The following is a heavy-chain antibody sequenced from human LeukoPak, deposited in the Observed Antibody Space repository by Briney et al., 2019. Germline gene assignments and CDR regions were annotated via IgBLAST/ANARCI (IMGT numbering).Heavy chain of an antibody. Sequence: GASVKVSCKASGNTFISDEINWVRQATGQGLEWMGWMSANSGNAGSAQKFQGRLTMTRNTSISTAYMELSSLNSDDTAVYYCARNVGHFYYDGSGSELYYYYLDVWGKGTTVTVSS. CDR1: GNTFISDE. D-gene: IGHD3-22*01. V-gene: IGHV1-8*02. CDR3: ARNVGHFYYDGSGSELYYYYLDV. CDR2: MSANSGNA. J-gene: IGHJ6*03.